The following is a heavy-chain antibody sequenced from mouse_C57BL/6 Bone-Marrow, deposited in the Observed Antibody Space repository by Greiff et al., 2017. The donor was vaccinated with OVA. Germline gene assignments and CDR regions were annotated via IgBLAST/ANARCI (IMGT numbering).Heavy chain of an antibody. Sequence: QVQLQQSGAELVMPGASVKLSCKASGYTFTSYWMHWVKQRPGQGLEWIGEIDPSDSYTNYNQKFKGKSTLTVDKSSSTAYMQLSSLTSEDSAVYYCARDYGSSFLAMDYWGQGTSVTVSS. V-gene: IGHV1-69*01. CDR2: IDPSDSYT. CDR1: GYTFTSYW. J-gene: IGHJ4*01. D-gene: IGHD1-1*01. CDR3: ARDYGSSFLAMDY.